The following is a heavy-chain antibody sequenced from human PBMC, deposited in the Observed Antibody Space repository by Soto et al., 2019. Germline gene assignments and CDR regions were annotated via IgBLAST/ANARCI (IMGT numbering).Heavy chain of an antibody. CDR3: ATNSNPFLNYYYGMDV. J-gene: IGHJ6*02. D-gene: IGHD4-4*01. CDR1: GFTFSSYA. CDR2: ISGSGGST. Sequence: GGSLRLSCAASGFTFSSYAMSWVRQAPGKGLEWVSAISGSGGSTYYADSVKGRFTISRDHSKNTLYLQMDSLRAEDTAVYYCATNSNPFLNYYYGMDVWGQGTTVTVSS. V-gene: IGHV3-23*01.